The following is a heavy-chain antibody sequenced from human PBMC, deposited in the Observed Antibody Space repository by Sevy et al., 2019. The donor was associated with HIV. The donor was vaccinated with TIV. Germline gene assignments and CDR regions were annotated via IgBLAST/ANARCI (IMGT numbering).Heavy chain of an antibody. CDR1: GFTFSHYG. J-gene: IGHJ4*02. Sequence: GGSLRLSCAASGFTFSHYGMPWVRQAPGKGLEWVAIIWNDGSNKYYADSVKGRFTTSRDNSSNTLFLKMNSLRAEDRAVDYCARDVRGEGVGPGDLDYWGQGTLVTVSS. CDR2: IWNDGSNK. CDR3: ARDVRGEGVGPGDLDY. D-gene: IGHD3-10*02. V-gene: IGHV3-33*01.